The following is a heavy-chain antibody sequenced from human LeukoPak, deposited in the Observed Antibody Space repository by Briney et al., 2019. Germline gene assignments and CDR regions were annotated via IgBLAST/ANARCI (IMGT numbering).Heavy chain of an antibody. CDR3: AREGKVAKWELRSYFDY. Sequence: GGSLRLSCAASGFTFSSYAMHWVRQAPGKGLEWVAVISYDGSNKYYADSVKGRFTISRDNSKNTLYLQMNSLRAEDTAVYYCAREGKVAKWELRSYFDYWGQGTLVTVSS. CDR1: GFTFSSYA. V-gene: IGHV3-30*04. CDR2: ISYDGSNK. J-gene: IGHJ4*02. D-gene: IGHD1-26*01.